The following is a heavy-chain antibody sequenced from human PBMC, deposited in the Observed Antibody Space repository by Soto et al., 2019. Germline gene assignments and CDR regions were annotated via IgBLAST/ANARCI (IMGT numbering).Heavy chain of an antibody. Sequence: PSETLSLTCTVSGGSIRSYYWSWIRQPPGKGLEWIGYSHHSGNTDYNPFLKSRVTLSVDTSKNQFSLKLSSVTAADTAVYYCARGEYGYYYGMDVWGQGTTVTVSS. CDR3: ARGEYGYYYGMDV. J-gene: IGHJ6*02. CDR2: SHHSGNT. CDR1: GGSIRSYY. D-gene: IGHD3-10*01. V-gene: IGHV4-59*08.